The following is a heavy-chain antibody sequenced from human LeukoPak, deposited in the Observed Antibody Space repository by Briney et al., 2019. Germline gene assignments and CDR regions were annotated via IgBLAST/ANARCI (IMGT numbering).Heavy chain of an antibody. CDR3: ARGATIGLVPYFDY. V-gene: IGHV4-30-2*01. Sequence: SQTLSLTCAVSGGSISSGGYSWSWIRQTPGKGLEWIGYIYHSGSTYYNPSLKSRVTISVDRSKNQFSLKLSSVTAANTAVYYCARGATIGLVPYFDYWGQGTLVTVSS. CDR1: GGSISSGGYS. D-gene: IGHD5-12*01. CDR2: IYHSGST. J-gene: IGHJ4*02.